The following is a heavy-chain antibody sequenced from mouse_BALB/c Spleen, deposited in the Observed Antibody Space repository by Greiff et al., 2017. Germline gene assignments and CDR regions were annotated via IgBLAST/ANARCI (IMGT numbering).Heavy chain of an antibody. D-gene: IGHD2-4*01. J-gene: IGHJ2*01. CDR2: IDPENGNT. CDR1: GFNITDYY. CDR3: ARTYYDYGDY. V-gene: IGHV14-1*02. Sequence: VQLKESGAELVRPGALVKLSCKASGFNITDYYMHWVKQRPEQGLEWIGWIDPENGNTIYDPKFQGKATITADTSSNTAYLQLSSLTSEDTAVYYCARTYYDYGDYWGQGTTLTVSS.